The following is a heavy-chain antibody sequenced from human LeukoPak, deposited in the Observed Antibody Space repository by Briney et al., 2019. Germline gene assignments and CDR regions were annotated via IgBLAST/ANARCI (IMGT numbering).Heavy chain of an antibody. J-gene: IGHJ3*01. CDR3: VRASVDSGGAFDV. CDR1: GGSIGSYY. D-gene: IGHD5-12*01. Sequence: SETLSLTCTVSGGSIGSYYWSWVRQPPGKGLEWIGYIHYSGSTNYNPSLKSRVTTSIDTSKNQFSLTLSSMTAADTATYYCVRASVDSGGAFDVWGQGTVVTVSS. V-gene: IGHV4-59*01. CDR2: IHYSGST.